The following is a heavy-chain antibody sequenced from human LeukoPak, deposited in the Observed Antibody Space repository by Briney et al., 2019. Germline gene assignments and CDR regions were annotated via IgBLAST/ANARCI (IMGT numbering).Heavy chain of an antibody. J-gene: IGHJ4*02. V-gene: IGHV3-9*01. CDR3: AKDGYGGNSGQGTFDY. D-gene: IGHD4-23*01. CDR1: GFTFDDYA. CDR2: ISSSSSTI. Sequence: PGRSLRLSCAASGFTFDDYAMHWVRQAPGKGLEWVSYISSSSSTIYYADSVKGRFTISRDNAKNSLYLQMNSLRAEDTALYYCAKDGYGGNSGQGTFDYWGQGTLVTVSS.